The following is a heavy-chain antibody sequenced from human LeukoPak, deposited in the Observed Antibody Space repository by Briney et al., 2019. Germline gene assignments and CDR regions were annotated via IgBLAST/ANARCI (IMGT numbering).Heavy chain of an antibody. V-gene: IGHV1-69*13. CDR3: AKGRDRGFSYGPFDY. Sequence: ASVKVSCKASGGTFSSYAISWARQAPGQGLEWMGGIIPIFGTANYAQEFQGRVTITADESTSTAYMELSSLRSEDTAVYYCAKGRDRGFSYGPFDYWGQGTLVTVSS. CDR1: GGTFSSYA. J-gene: IGHJ4*02. D-gene: IGHD5-18*01. CDR2: IIPIFGTA.